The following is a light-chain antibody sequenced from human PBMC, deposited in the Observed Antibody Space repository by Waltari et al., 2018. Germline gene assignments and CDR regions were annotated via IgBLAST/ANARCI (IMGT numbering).Light chain of an antibody. Sequence: QSVLTQPPSVSAAPGQRVTIPCSGRSSNIGKNYVSWYRQFPGSAPKLLIYGDTEQPAGVPGRFSDSKSGTSATLDITGLQPGDEAEYYCGTWDSSLSGAVFGGGTLLTVL. V-gene: IGLV1-51*02. CDR1: SSNIGKNY. CDR3: GTWDSSLSGAV. J-gene: IGLJ7*01. CDR2: GDT.